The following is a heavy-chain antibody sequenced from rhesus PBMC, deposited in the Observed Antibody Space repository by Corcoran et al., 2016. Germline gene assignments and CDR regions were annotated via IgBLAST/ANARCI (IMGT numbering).Heavy chain of an antibody. CDR2: IYGSGGST. CDR1: GGSIRASYS. J-gene: IGHJ5-1*01. D-gene: IGHD3-9*01. V-gene: IGHV4S7*01. Sequence: QVPLQESGPGLVKPSETLSLTCAVSGGSIRASYSLSWIRQPPGKGLEWIGYIYGSGGSTYYNPSLKSRVTISTDTSKNQFSLKLSSVTAADTAVYYCARGAITVTNDVWGPGVLVTVSS. CDR3: ARGAITVTNDV.